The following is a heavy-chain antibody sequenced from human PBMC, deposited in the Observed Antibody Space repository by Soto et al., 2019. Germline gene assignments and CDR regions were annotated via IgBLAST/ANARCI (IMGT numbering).Heavy chain of an antibody. Sequence: PGRSLRLSCAASGFTFTNAWMGWVPKAPGKALKWVGRIKSKTDGPTTGYAASVKGRLSISRDDSKNTLYLQMNSLKTEDTAVYYCTSVGVAAAETYYYYGMDVWGQGTTVTVSS. V-gene: IGHV3-15*01. J-gene: IGHJ6*02. CDR2: IKSKTDGPTT. D-gene: IGHD6-13*01. CDR1: GFTFTNAW. CDR3: TSVGVAAAETYYYYGMDV.